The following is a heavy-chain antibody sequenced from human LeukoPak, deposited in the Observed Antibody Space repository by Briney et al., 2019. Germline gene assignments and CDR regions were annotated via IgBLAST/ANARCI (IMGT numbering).Heavy chain of an antibody. D-gene: IGHD1-26*01. CDR3: ARDGPLSLIVGAPYYMDV. J-gene: IGHJ6*03. CDR2: INSDGSST. V-gene: IGHV3-74*01. Sequence: GGSLRLSCAASGFTFSSYWMSWVRQAPGKGLVWVSRINSDGSSTSYADSVKGRFTISRDNAKNTLYLQMSSLRAEDTAVYYCARDGPLSLIVGAPYYMDVWGKGTTVTISS. CDR1: GFTFSSYW.